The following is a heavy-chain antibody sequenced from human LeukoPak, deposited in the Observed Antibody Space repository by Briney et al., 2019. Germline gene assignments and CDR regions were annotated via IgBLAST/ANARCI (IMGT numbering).Heavy chain of an antibody. CDR1: GGSFSGYY. J-gene: IGHJ4*02. Sequence: PPSETLSLTCAVYGGSFSGYYWSWVRQAPGKGLEWVSAISDTGNTYHADSVKGRFTISRDSSKNTLFLQMNRLRPEDAAVYYCAKAPVTTCRGAFCYPFDYWGLGTLVTVSS. CDR2: ISDTGNT. CDR3: AKAPVTTCRGAFCYPFDY. V-gene: IGHV3-23*01. D-gene: IGHD2-15*01.